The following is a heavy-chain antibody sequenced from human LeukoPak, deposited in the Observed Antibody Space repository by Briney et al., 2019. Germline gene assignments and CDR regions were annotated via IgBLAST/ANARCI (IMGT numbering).Heavy chain of an antibody. CDR1: GFTFDDYA. Sequence: PGGSLRLSCAASGFTFDDYAMHWVRQAPGKGLEWVSGISWNSGSIGYADSVKGRFTISRDNAKNSLYLQMNSLRAEDTALYYCAKDLLGSSWYVSGFDYWGQGTLVTVSS. V-gene: IGHV3-9*01. CDR3: AKDLLGSSWYVSGFDY. CDR2: ISWNSGSI. J-gene: IGHJ4*02. D-gene: IGHD6-13*01.